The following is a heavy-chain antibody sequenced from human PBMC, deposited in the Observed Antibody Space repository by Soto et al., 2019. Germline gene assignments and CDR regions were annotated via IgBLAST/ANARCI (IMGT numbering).Heavy chain of an antibody. CDR1: GFTFSSYA. Sequence: GGSLILSCAASGFTFSSYAMSWVRQAPGKGLEWVSAISGSGGSTYYADSVKGRFTISRDNSKNTLYLQMNSLRAEDTAVYYCAKGRITIFGVVMRYYYYYMDVWGKGTTVTVSS. CDR2: ISGSGGST. V-gene: IGHV3-23*01. CDR3: AKGRITIFGVVMRYYYYYMDV. D-gene: IGHD3-3*01. J-gene: IGHJ6*03.